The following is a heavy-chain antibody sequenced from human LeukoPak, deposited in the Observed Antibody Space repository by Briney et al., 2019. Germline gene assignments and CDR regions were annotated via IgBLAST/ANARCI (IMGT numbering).Heavy chain of an antibody. CDR3: TSQGENGSYYFGY. CDR1: GFTFSGSA. V-gene: IGHV3-73*01. Sequence: PGGSLRLSCAASGFTFSGSAMHWVRQASGKGLEWVGRIRSKANSYATAYAASVKGRFTISRDDSKNTAYLQVNSVKTEDTAVYYCTSQGENGSYYFGYWGQGTLVTVSS. CDR2: IRSKANSYAT. D-gene: IGHD1-26*01. J-gene: IGHJ4*02.